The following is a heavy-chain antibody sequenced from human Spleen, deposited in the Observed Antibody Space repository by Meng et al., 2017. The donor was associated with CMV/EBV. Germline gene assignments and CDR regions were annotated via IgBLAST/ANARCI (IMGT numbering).Heavy chain of an antibody. J-gene: IGHJ4*02. CDR3: GDFEAG. V-gene: IGHV3-74*01. Sequence: GESLKISCAASGFTFSSYSMNWVRQAPGKGLVWVSSIKNDGTFTAYADSVKGRFTVSRDNAKDTVYLQMNSLTVEDAAVYYCGDFEAGWGQGTLVTVSS. D-gene: IGHD3-3*01. CDR2: IKNDGTFT. CDR1: GFTFSSYS.